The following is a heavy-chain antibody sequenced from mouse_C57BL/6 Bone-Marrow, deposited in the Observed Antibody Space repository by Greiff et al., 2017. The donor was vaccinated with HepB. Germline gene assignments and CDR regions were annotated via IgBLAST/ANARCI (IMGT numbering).Heavy chain of an antibody. J-gene: IGHJ4*01. CDR1: GYTFTNYW. V-gene: IGHV1-63*01. Sequence: VKVVESGAELVRPGTSVKMSCKASGYTFTNYWIGWAKQRPGHGLEWIGDIYPGGGYTNYNETFKGKATLTADKSSSTAYMQFSSLTAEDSSIYYCARYGDYAMDYWGQGTSVTVSS. CDR3: ARYGDYAMDY. CDR2: IYPGGGYT. D-gene: IGHD1-1*02.